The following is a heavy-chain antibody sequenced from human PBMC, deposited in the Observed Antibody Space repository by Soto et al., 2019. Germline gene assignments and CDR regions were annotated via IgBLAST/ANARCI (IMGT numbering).Heavy chain of an antibody. CDR3: WKGAYSGSYLDY. V-gene: IGHV3-30*18. Sequence: QVQLVESGGGVVQPGRSLRLSCAASGFTFSSYGMHWVRQAPGKGLEWVAVISYDGSNKYYADSVKGRFTISRDNSKKPLYLEINRLRAEDTGGYFRWKGAYSGSYLDYWGQGTLVTVSS. CDR2: ISYDGSNK. J-gene: IGHJ4*02. CDR1: GFTFSSYG. D-gene: IGHD1-26*01.